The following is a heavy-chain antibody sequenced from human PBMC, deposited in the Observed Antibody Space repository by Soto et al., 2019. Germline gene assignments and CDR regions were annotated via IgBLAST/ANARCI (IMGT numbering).Heavy chain of an antibody. CDR3: AREFSNSPEAFDS. Sequence: ASETLSLTCTVSGGSVNSDDYYWSWIRQPPGQGLEWIGYIYHTGRTNYNPSLLTRGTISLDTSRNQFSLKLSSVTAADTAVFYCAREFSNSPEAFDSWGQGTLVTVSS. D-gene: IGHD4-4*01. J-gene: IGHJ4*02. CDR1: GGSVNSDDYY. CDR2: IYHTGRT. V-gene: IGHV4-61*08.